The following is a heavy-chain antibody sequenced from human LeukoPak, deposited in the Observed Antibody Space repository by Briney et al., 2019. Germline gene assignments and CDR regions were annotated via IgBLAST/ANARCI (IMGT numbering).Heavy chain of an antibody. Sequence: PGQSRKISCKGPGYSLPSYLIAWVGQLPGKGLGWMGSIYPGDFDTRYSTSFQGQATISADKSISTAYRQWSSPKASDTAMYYYARHAHDCSSTRCAYAEYFQHWGQGTLVTVSS. CDR1: GYSLPSYL. CDR2: IYPGDFDT. V-gene: IGHV5-51*01. D-gene: IGHD2-2*01. J-gene: IGHJ1*01. CDR3: ARHAHDCSSTRCAYAEYFQH.